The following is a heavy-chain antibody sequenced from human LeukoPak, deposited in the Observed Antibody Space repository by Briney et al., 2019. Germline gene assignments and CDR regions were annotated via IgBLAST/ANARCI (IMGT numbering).Heavy chain of an antibody. J-gene: IGHJ6*03. Sequence: SSDTLSLTCTVSGGSISSYYWRWLRQPPGKGLEWLGYIYYSGSTHYNPSLKSRVTISVDTSKNQFSLKLSSVTAADTAVYYCARTEESGYSYRYFGYYYYMDVWGKGTTVTVSS. CDR1: GGSISSYY. D-gene: IGHD5-18*01. CDR3: ARTEESGYSYRYFGYYYYMDV. CDR2: IYYSGST. V-gene: IGHV4-59*07.